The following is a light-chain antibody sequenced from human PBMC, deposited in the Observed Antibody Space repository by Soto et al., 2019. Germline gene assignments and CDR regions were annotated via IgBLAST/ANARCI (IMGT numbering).Light chain of an antibody. CDR1: QTINSW. CDR3: QQYDSYSSEP. V-gene: IGKV1-5*01. J-gene: IGKJ1*01. Sequence: DIQMTQSPSTLSASVGDRVTITCRASQTINSWLAWYQQKPGKAPKVLIFDASSLKTGVPSRFSGSGSGTEFTLTISNLQPDDFATYYCQQYDSYSSEPFGQGTKVDI. CDR2: DAS.